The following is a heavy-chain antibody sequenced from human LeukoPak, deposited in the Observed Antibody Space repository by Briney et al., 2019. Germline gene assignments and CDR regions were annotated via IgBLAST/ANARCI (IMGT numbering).Heavy chain of an antibody. CDR1: GGSINSSTYY. J-gene: IGHJ4*02. CDR3: ASLLLWFGEFTTYYFDY. CDR2: MYYSGDA. Sequence: SETLSPTCNVSGGSINSSTYYWGWIRQPPGTGLEWIGSMYYSGDAYYNPSLESRVTMFVDTSKKQFSLRLNSVTAADTAVYYCASLLLWFGEFTTYYFDYWGQGTLVTVSS. D-gene: IGHD3-10*01. V-gene: IGHV4-39*01.